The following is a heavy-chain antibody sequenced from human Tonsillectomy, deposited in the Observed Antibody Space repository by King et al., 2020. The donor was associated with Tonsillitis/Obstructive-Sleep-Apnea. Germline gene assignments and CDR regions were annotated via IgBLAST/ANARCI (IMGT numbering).Heavy chain of an antibody. J-gene: IGHJ4*02. CDR1: GYRFTSYW. D-gene: IGHD4-23*01. CDR2: SDPSESYS. CDR3: ASQGDYGGNPGDY. Sequence: VQLVESGAEVKKTGESLRIYCKGSGYRFTSYWISWVRQMTGKGLEWMGRSDPSESYSNYSPSFQGHDTISADKSSSTAYLPWSSLKASDTAMYYCASQGDYGGNPGDYWGQGTLVTVSS. V-gene: IGHV5-10-1*01.